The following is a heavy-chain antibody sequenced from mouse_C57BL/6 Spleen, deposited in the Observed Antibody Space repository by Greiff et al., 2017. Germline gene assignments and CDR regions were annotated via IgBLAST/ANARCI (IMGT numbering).Heavy chain of an antibody. CDR2: IYPGSGST. D-gene: IGHD2-5*01. CDR3: ARYPSNYSNYAIDY. Sequence: QVQLQQPGAELVKPGASVKMSCKASGYTFTSYWITWVKPRPGQGLEWIGDIYPGSGSTNYNEKFKSKATLTVDTSSSTAYMQLSSLTSEDSAVYYCARYPSNYSNYAIDYWGQGTSVTVSS. J-gene: IGHJ4*01. V-gene: IGHV1-55*01. CDR1: GYTFTSYW.